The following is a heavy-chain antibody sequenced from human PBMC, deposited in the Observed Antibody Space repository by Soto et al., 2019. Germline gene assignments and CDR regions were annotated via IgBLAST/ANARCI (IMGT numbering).Heavy chain of an antibody. Sequence: PAETLSLTSTVSGDSISNYYWTWIRQPPGKGLEWIGYVYDSGSTSYNPSLKSRLTISVDTSKNQFSLKLKSVTAADTAVYYCARGTKYYYQGMDVWGQGTTVTVSS. CDR2: VYDSGST. CDR3: ARGTKYYYQGMDV. V-gene: IGHV4-59*01. CDR1: GDSISNYY. J-gene: IGHJ6*02.